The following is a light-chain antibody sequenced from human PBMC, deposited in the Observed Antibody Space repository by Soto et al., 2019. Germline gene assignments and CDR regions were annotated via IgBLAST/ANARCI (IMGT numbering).Light chain of an antibody. Sequence: QSVVTQPPSVSGAPGQRVTISCTGRSSNIGAGYDVHWYQQFPGTAPKLLIYGNNNRTSGVTDRFSGSKSGTSASLDITGLQAEDEADYYCQSFDTRLNSVVFGGGTKLTVL. CDR1: SSNIGAGYD. J-gene: IGLJ2*01. CDR2: GNN. CDR3: QSFDTRLNSVV. V-gene: IGLV1-40*01.